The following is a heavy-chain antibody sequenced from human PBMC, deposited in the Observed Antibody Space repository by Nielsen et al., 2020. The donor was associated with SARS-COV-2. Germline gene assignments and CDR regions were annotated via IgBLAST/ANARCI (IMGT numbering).Heavy chain of an antibody. D-gene: IGHD2-2*01. Sequence: WIRQFPSRGLEWLGRTYYRSKWYNDYAESVKSRITINPDTSKNQFSLQLNSVTPEDTAVYYCARDHSGYQLLPEDYYGMDVWGQGTTVTVSS. J-gene: IGHJ6*02. V-gene: IGHV6-1*01. CDR2: TYYRSKWYN. CDR3: ARDHSGYQLLPEDYYGMDV.